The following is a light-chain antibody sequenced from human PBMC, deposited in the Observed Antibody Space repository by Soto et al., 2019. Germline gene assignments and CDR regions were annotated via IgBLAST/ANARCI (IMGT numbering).Light chain of an antibody. CDR3: QQYGNLIT. Sequence: EIVLTQSPGTLSLSPWERATLSCRASQSVSSSYLAWYQQKPGQAPRLLIYAASSRATGIPDRFSGSGSGTDFTLTISRLEPEDFAVYYCQQYGNLITFGQGTRLEIK. J-gene: IGKJ5*01. V-gene: IGKV3-20*01. CDR1: QSVSSSY. CDR2: AAS.